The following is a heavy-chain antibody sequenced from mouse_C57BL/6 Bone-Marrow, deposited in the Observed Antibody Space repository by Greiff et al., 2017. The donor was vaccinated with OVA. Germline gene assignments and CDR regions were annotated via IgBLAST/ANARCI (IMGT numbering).Heavy chain of an antibody. CDR1: GYAFSSSW. J-gene: IGHJ4*01. CDR3: ARTYLGAMDY. Sequence: VQLQQSGPELVKPGASVKISCKASGYAFSSSWMNWVKQRPGKGLEWIGRIYPGDGDTKYNGKFKGKATLTADKYSSTAYMQLSSLTSEDSAVYFCARTYLGAMDYWGQGTSVTVSS. CDR2: IYPGDGDT. V-gene: IGHV1-82*01. D-gene: IGHD5-1-1*01.